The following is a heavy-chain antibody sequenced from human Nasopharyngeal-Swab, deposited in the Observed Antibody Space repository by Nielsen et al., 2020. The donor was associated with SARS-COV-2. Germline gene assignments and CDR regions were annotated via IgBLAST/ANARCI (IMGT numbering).Heavy chain of an antibody. V-gene: IGHV3-15*01. CDR1: GFTFTNAW. CDR2: IKSKSDGGTT. Sequence: GGSLRLSGAASGFTFTNAWMGWVRQAPGKGLEWVGRIKSKSDGGTTDYAAHVKGRFSISRDDSRNTIYAQMNTLQTEDTAVYYCTTDRGITERPLFDFWGQGTLVTVSS. J-gene: IGHJ4*02. D-gene: IGHD1-14*01. CDR3: TTDRGITERPLFDF.